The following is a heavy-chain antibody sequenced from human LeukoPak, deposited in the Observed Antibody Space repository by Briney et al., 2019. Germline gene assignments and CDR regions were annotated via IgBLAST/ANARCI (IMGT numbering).Heavy chain of an antibody. CDR3: ARGSIIVGPVDTAMPFDY. CDR2: FDPEDGET. J-gene: IGHJ4*02. CDR1: GYTLTELS. D-gene: IGHD5-18*01. Sequence: ASVKVSCKVSGYTLTELSMHWVRQAPGKGLEWMGGFDPEDGETIYAQKFQGRVTITRNTSISTAYMELSSLRSEDTAVYYCARGSIIVGPVDTAMPFDYWGQGTLVTVSS. V-gene: IGHV1-24*01.